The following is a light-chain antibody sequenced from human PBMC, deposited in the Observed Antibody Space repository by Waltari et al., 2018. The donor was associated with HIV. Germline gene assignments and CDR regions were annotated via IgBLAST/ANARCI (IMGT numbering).Light chain of an antibody. V-gene: IGLV1-44*01. CDR1: VSNLVRRS. J-gene: IGLJ3*02. CDR3: SSWDDNLNGPV. CDR2: NDN. Sequence: QIVLTQSPSASGTPGQGVTIPCSGGVSNLVRRSVHWYQQVPGTAPTLLIYNDNQRPSGVPDRFTGSKSGTSASLAISGLRSEDESDYYCSSWDDNLNGPVFGGGTKLTVL.